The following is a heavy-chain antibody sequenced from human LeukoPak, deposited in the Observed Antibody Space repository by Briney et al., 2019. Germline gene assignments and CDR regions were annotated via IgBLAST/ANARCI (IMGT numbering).Heavy chain of an antibody. Sequence: GGSLRLSCAASGFTFSSYAMTWVRQSPGKGLEWVSVISGTGGSTHYADSVKGRFTISRDNSKNTVYLQMNSPRAEDTAVYYCAKVQGGPYFDSSAHFFDYWGQGTLVTVSS. CDR2: ISGTGGST. J-gene: IGHJ4*02. D-gene: IGHD3-22*01. V-gene: IGHV3-23*01. CDR1: GFTFSSYA. CDR3: AKVQGGPYFDSSAHFFDY.